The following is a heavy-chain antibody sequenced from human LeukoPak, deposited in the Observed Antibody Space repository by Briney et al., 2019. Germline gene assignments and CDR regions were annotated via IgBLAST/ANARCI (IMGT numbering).Heavy chain of an antibody. D-gene: IGHD1-1*01. CDR1: GFTFIRYG. J-gene: IGHJ4*02. CDR2: IRYDGSNK. CDR3: AKDTAGIEY. Sequence: GGSLRLSCAASGFTFIRYGIHWVRQAPGKGLEWVAFIRYDGSNKYYADSVKGRFTISRDNSKNTLYLQMHSLTAEDTAVYYCAKDTAGIEYWGQGTLVTVSS. V-gene: IGHV3-30*02.